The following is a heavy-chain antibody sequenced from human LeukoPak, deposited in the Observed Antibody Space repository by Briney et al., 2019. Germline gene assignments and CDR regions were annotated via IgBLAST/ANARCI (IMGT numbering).Heavy chain of an antibody. CDR3: AREKSGRAAFDI. Sequence: GASVKVSCKASGYTFTSYYMHWVRQAPGQGLEWMGIINPSGGSTSYAQKFQGRVTMTRDPSTCTVYMELSSLRSEDTAVYYCAREKSGRAAFDIWGQGTMVTVSS. CDR1: GYTFTSYY. CDR2: INPSGGST. D-gene: IGHD3-10*01. J-gene: IGHJ3*02. V-gene: IGHV1-46*01.